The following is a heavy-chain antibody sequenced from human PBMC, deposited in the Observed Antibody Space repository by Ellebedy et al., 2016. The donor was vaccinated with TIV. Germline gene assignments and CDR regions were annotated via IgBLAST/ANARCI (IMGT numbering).Heavy chain of an antibody. CDR1: GYTFTNYD. CDR2: MNPDSGNA. D-gene: IGHD1-14*01. J-gene: IGHJ4*02. V-gene: IGHV1-8*01. Sequence: AASVKVSCKASGYTFTNYDITWVRQATGQGLEWMGWMNPDSGNAGYAQKFQGRVTMTRNTSITTAYMELSSLRSEDTAMYYCARVFTGPHHCDFWGLGILVTVSS. CDR3: ARVFTGPHHCDF.